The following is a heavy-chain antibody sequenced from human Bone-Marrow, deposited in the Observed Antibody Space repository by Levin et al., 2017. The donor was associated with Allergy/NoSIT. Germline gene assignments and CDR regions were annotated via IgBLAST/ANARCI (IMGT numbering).Heavy chain of an antibody. CDR3: AGRLNCFDP. CDR1: GGSISSTSYY. D-gene: IGHD5/OR15-5a*01. V-gene: IGHV4-39*01. J-gene: IGHJ5*02. Sequence: SETLSLTCTVSGGSISSTSYYWDWIRQPPGKGLEWIGSIFYSGSTYYNPSLKSRVTISVDTSKNQFSLKLSSVTAADTAVYYCAGRLNCFDPWGQGTLVTVSS. CDR2: IFYSGST.